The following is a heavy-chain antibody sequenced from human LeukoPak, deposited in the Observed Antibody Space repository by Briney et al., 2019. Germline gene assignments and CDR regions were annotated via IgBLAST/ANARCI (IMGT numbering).Heavy chain of an antibody. CDR3: VRLWDRWFDS. V-gene: IGHV3-72*01. Sequence: GGSLRLSCAASGFTFSDHYMDWVRQAPGRGLEWVGRIKHKADSYTTEYAASVKGRFTISRDDSKNSLYLQMNSLKTEDTAVYYCVRLWDRWFDSWGQGTLVTVSS. CDR2: IKHKADSYTT. J-gene: IGHJ5*01. CDR1: GFTFSDHY. D-gene: IGHD1-14*01.